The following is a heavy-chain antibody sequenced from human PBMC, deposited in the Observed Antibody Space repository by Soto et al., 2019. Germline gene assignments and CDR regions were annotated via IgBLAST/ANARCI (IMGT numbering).Heavy chain of an antibody. D-gene: IGHD2-2*01. CDR2: IMPIFRTP. J-gene: IGHJ6*02. V-gene: IGHV1-69*14. Sequence: QVQLEQSGPEVKKPGSSVKVSCKASGGTFSTSAISWVRQAPGQGLEWMGGIMPIFRTPDYAQKLQGRVTVTADKSTSTDYMELSGLRSDDTAVYYCARDKDQPQLGGNYYYILDVWGQGTTITVTS. CDR1: GGTFSTSA. CDR3: ARDKDQPQLGGNYYYILDV.